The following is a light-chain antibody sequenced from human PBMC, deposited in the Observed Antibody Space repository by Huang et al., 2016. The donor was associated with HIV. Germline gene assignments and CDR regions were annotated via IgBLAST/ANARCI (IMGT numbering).Light chain of an antibody. CDR3: QQYRSFPYT. Sequence: DIQMTQSPSTLSAPVGDRVTITCRASQSVTNSVAWYQQKPGIAPNLLIFQASTLQAGGPSRFSGSGSGTEFTLVISSLQPDDSATYYCQQYRSFPYTFGQGTKLEI. J-gene: IGKJ2*01. CDR1: QSVTNS. CDR2: QAS. V-gene: IGKV1-5*03.